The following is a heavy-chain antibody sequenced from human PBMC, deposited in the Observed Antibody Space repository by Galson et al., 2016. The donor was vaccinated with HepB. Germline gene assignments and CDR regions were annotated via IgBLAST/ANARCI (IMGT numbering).Heavy chain of an antibody. CDR3: ARDPDGKSGADY. V-gene: IGHV3-53*01. J-gene: IGHJ4*02. CDR2: IYTGGNT. Sequence: SLRLSCAASGITVSSNYMSWVRQAPGKGLEWVSVIYTGGNTYYSDSVQGRFTISRDNSNNTLYLQMNSLRAEDTALYYCARDPDGKSGADYWGQGTRVTVSS. CDR1: GITVSSNY. D-gene: IGHD4-23*01.